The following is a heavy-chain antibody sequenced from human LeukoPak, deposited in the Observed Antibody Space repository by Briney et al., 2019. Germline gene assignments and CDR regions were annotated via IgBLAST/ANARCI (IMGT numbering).Heavy chain of an antibody. Sequence: GGSLRLSCAASGFTFSSYAMSWVRQAPGKGLEWVSAISGSGGSTYYADSVRGRFTISRDNSKNTLYLHMNSLRAEDTAVYFCAKGSKAVLFTRDHYMDVWGKGTTVTVSS. CDR3: AKGSKAVLFTRDHYMDV. CDR2: ISGSGGST. CDR1: GFTFSSYA. D-gene: IGHD6-19*01. V-gene: IGHV3-23*01. J-gene: IGHJ6*03.